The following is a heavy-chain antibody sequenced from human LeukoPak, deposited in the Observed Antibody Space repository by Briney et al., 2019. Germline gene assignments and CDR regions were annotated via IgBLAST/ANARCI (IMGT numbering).Heavy chain of an antibody. CDR2: TSDRGDYT. CDR3: AKKAQYNGNYPLDY. V-gene: IGHV3-23*01. Sequence: PGGSLRLSCVVSGFTFSGYAMSWVRQAPGKGLEWVSGTSDRGDYTYYADSVKGRFTISRDNSKNTLYLQMNSLRAEDTALYFCAKKAQYNGNYPLDYWGQGTLVTVSS. J-gene: IGHJ4*02. D-gene: IGHD1-26*01. CDR1: GFTFSGYA.